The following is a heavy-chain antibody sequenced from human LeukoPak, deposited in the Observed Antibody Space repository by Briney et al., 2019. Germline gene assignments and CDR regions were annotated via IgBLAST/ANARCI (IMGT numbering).Heavy chain of an antibody. D-gene: IGHD5-24*01. CDR1: GGSISSYY. CDR2: IHYSGST. J-gene: IGHJ4*02. CDR3: AREGGYNYRSFDY. Sequence: SETLSLTCTVSGGSISSYYWSWIRQPPGKGLEWIGYIHYSGSTNYNPSLKSRVTISVDTSKNQFSLKLSSVTAADTAVYYCAREGGYNYRSFDYWGQGTLVTVTP. V-gene: IGHV4-59*01.